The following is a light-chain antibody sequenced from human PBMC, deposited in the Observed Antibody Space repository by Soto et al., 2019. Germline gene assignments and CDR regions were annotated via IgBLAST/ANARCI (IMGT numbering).Light chain of an antibody. CDR1: SSDVGGYNY. J-gene: IGLJ1*01. Sequence: QSVLTQPASVSGSPGQSITISCTGTSSDVGGYNYVSWYQQHPGKAPKLMIYDVSNRPSGVSNRFSGSKSGDTASLTISGLQAEDEADYYCSSYKSSSPPCDYVCESGTKVTVL. V-gene: IGLV2-14*01. CDR2: DVS. CDR3: SSYKSSSPPCDYV.